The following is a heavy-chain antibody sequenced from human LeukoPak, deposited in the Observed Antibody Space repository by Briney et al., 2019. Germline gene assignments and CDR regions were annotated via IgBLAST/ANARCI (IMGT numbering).Heavy chain of an antibody. D-gene: IGHD1-7*01. J-gene: IGHJ6*02. CDR1: GGSVSSYY. CDR2: IYYNGST. CDR3: ARDNWNCGSSMDV. Sequence: SETLSLTCTVSGGSVSSYYWSWIRQPPGKGLEWIGYIYYNGSTNYNPSLKSRVTISVDTSKNQFSLKLSSVTAADTAVYHCARDNWNCGSSMDVWGQGTTVTVSS. V-gene: IGHV4-59*02.